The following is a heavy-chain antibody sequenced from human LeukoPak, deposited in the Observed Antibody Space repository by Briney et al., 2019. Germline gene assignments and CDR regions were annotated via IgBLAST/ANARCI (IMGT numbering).Heavy chain of an antibody. V-gene: IGHV3-23*01. D-gene: IGHD3-22*01. CDR3: AKDAVTYDSSGYYGTNFDY. CDR1: GFIFSNYA. Sequence: PGGSLRLSCAASGFIFSNYAMSWVRQAPGKGPEWVSGISGGGGGTYYADSVKGRFTISRDNSKNTLYLQMNSLRAEDTAVYYCAKDAVTYDSSGYYGTNFDYWGQGTLVTVSS. J-gene: IGHJ4*02. CDR2: ISGGGGGT.